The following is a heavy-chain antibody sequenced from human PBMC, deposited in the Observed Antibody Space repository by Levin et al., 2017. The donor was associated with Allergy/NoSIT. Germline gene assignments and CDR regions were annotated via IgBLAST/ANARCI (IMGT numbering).Heavy chain of an antibody. CDR3: GRGRSQGDFWPDY. Sequence: SETLSLTCAVSGGSFSGYYWSWIRQPPGKGLEWIGEINHSGITNYNPSLESRVNISMDTSKSQFSLKVTSVTAADTAVYYCGRGRSQGDFWPDYWAQRTLVTVSS. D-gene: IGHD3-3*01. V-gene: IGHV4-34*01. CDR2: INHSGIT. J-gene: IGHJ4*02. CDR1: GGSFSGYY.